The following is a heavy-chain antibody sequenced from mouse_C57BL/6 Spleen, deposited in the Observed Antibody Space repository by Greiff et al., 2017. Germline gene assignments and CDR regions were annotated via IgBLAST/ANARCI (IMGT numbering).Heavy chain of an antibody. D-gene: IGHD1-1*01. CDR2: ISSGSSTI. Sequence: EVPLVESGGGLVKPGGSLKLSCAASGFTFSDYGLHWFRQAPEKGLEWVAYISSGSSTIYYADTVKGRFTISRDNAKNTLFLQMTSLRSEDTAMYYCARSTTVVDYWGQGTTLTVSS. CDR3: ARSTTVVDY. V-gene: IGHV5-17*01. J-gene: IGHJ2*01. CDR1: GFTFSDYG.